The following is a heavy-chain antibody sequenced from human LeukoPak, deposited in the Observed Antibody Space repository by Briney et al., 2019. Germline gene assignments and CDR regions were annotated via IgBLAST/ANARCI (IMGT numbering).Heavy chain of an antibody. D-gene: IGHD3-22*01. CDR1: GFTFSNAW. CDR2: IKSKTDGGTT. CDR3: VSGYWDF. J-gene: IGHJ4*02. Sequence: GRSLRLSCVASGFTFSNAWMSWVRQAPGKGLEWVGRIKSKTDGGTTDYAAPVKGRFTISRDDSKNTLYLQMNSLKTEDTAVYFCVSGYWDFWGQGTLVTVSS. V-gene: IGHV3-15*01.